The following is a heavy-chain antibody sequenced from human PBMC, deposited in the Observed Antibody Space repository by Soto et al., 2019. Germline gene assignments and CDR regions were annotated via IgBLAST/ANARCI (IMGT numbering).Heavy chain of an antibody. Sequence: PGGSLRLSCAASGFTFSSYAMHWVRQAPGKGLEWVAVISYDGSNKYYADSVKGRFTISRDNSKNTLYLQMNSLRAEDTAVYYCARDKSYSKYNLDYWGQAILVTVSS. V-gene: IGHV3-30-3*01. J-gene: IGHJ4*02. CDR3: ARDKSYSKYNLDY. D-gene: IGHD4-4*01. CDR2: ISYDGSNK. CDR1: GFTFSSYA.